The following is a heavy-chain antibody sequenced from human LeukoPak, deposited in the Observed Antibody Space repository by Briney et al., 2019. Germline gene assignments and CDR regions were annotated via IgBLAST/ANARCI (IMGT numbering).Heavy chain of an antibody. V-gene: IGHV3-23*01. CDR3: AKDLSSEGYYFDY. CDR1: GVTFSSYA. Sequence: GGSLRLSCAASGVTFSSYAMSWVRQAPGKGLEWVSAISGSGGSTYYADSVKGRFTISRDNSKNTLYLQMNSLRAEDTAVYYCAKDLSSEGYYFDYWGQGTLVTVSS. CDR2: ISGSGGST. J-gene: IGHJ4*02. D-gene: IGHD3-3*01.